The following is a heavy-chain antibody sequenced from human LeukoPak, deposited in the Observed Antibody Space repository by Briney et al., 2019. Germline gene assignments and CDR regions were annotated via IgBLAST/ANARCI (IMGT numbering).Heavy chain of an antibody. V-gene: IGHV3-23*01. Sequence: PGGSLRLSCAASGFTFSTYAMSWVRQAPGKGLEWVSTISDSGANTYYADSVRGRFTISRDNSKNTLYLQKNSLRADDTAIYYCAKSMTLQWRGFSDLWGRGTHVTVSS. J-gene: IGHJ2*01. CDR2: ISDSGANT. D-gene: IGHD6-19*01. CDR1: GFTFSTYA. CDR3: AKSMTLQWRGFSDL.